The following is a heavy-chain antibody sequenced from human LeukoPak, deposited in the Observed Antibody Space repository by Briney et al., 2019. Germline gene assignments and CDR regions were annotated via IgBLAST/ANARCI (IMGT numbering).Heavy chain of an antibody. D-gene: IGHD4-17*01. CDR1: GGSISSSNYY. Sequence: SETLSLTCTVSGGSISSSNYYWGWIRQPPGKGLEWIGTIHYSGNTYYNPSLKSRVAISVDTSKNQFSLRLSSVTAADTAVYYCARDFGDYRVDYWGQGTMVTVSS. CDR3: ARDFGDYRVDY. V-gene: IGHV4-39*01. J-gene: IGHJ4*02. CDR2: IHYSGNT.